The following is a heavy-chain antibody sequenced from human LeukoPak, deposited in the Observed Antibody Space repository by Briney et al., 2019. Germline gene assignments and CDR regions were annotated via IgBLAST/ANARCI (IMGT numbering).Heavy chain of an antibody. CDR3: TRYNNDHFDY. CDR1: GFTFGGYG. J-gene: IGHJ4*02. CDR2: IAYDGSRA. D-gene: IGHD1-14*01. V-gene: IGHV3-33*01. Sequence: GRSLRLSCAGSGFTFGGYGMHWFRQTPGKGLEWVAVIAYDGSRAFYADSVKGRFTISRDNSKNTMSVQMDDLRAEDTAVYYCTRYNNDHFDYWGQGTLVTVSS.